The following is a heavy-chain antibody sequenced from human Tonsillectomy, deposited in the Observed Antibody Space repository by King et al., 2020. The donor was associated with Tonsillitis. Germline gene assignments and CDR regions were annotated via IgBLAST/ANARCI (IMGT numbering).Heavy chain of an antibody. V-gene: IGHV3-33*01. J-gene: IGHJ5*02. CDR3: ARDPGLGYCSSTSCYGLNWFDP. CDR2: IWYDGSNK. D-gene: IGHD2-2*01. CDR1: VFTFSSYG. Sequence: QLVQSGGGVVQPGRSLRLSCAASVFTFSSYGMHWVRQAPGKGLEWVAVIWYDGSNKYYAESVKGRFTISRDNSKNTLYLQMNSLRAEDTAVYYCARDPGLGYCSSTSCYGLNWFDPWGQGTLVTVSS.